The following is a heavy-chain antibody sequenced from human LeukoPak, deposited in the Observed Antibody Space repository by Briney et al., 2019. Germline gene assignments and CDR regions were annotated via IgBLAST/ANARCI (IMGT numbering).Heavy chain of an antibody. CDR2: IIPFFGTT. CDR3: ARDRCSSTSCYNWFDP. V-gene: IGHV1-69*13. CDR1: GYTFTSYA. Sequence: SVKVSCKASGYTFTSYAISWVRQAPGQGLEWMGGIIPFFGTTNYAQKFQGRVTITADESTSTAYMELSSLRSEDTAMYYCARDRCSSTSCYNWFDPWGQGTLVTVSS. D-gene: IGHD2-2*01. J-gene: IGHJ5*02.